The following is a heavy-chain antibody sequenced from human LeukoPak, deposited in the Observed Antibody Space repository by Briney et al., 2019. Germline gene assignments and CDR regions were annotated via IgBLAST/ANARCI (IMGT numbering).Heavy chain of an antibody. Sequence: SETLSLTCTVSGGSISSYYWSWIRQPPGKGLEWIGYIYYSGSTSYNPSLKSRVTISVDTSKNHFSLKLSSVTAADTAVYYCARVTGYMTEDYFDYWGQGTLITVSS. CDR1: GGSISSYY. CDR3: ARVTGYMTEDYFDY. V-gene: IGHV4-59*01. D-gene: IGHD6-13*01. J-gene: IGHJ4*02. CDR2: IYYSGST.